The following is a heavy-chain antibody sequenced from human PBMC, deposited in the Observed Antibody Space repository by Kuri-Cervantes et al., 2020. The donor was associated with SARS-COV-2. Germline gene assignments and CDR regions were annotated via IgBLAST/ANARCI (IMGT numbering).Heavy chain of an antibody. Sequence: SETLSLTCTVSGGSISSGDYYWSWIRQPPGKGLEWKGYIYYSGSTNYNPSHKSRVTRSVDTSKNHFSRKLSSVTAAATAVYCCARGGFGDYVWGSYRTYYYYYGMDVWGQGTTVTVSS. J-gene: IGHJ6*02. V-gene: IGHV4-61*03. CDR2: IYYSGST. CDR3: ARGGFGDYVWGSYRTYYYYYGMDV. CDR1: GGSISSGDYY. D-gene: IGHD3-16*02.